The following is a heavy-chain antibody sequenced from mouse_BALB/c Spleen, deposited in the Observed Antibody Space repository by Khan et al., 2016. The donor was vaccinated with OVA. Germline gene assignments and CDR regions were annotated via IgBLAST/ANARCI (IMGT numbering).Heavy chain of an antibody. Sequence: VQLQQSGPELVRPGVSVKISCKGSGYTFTDYAMHWVKQSHAKSLEWIGLISTYSGNTNYKQKFKGKATMTVDKSSSTAYMELARLTSEDSAIXYCTRPAYDGYYDYWGQGPTLTVSS. D-gene: IGHD2-3*01. CDR3: TRPAYDGYYDY. CDR1: GYTFTDYA. V-gene: IGHV1S137*01. J-gene: IGHJ2*01. CDR2: ISTYSGNT.